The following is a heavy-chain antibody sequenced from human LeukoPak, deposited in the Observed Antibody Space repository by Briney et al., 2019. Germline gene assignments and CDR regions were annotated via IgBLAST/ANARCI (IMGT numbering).Heavy chain of an antibody. D-gene: IGHD1-14*01. CDR2: IIPIFGTA. V-gene: IGHV1-69*13. CDR3: ARAGMARINWFDP. J-gene: IGHJ5*02. Sequence: SVKVSCTASGGTFSSYAISWVRQAPGQGLEWMGGIIPIFGTANYAQKFQGRVTITADESTSTAYMELSSLRSEDTAVYYCARAGMARINWFDPWGQGTLVTVSS. CDR1: GGTFSSYA.